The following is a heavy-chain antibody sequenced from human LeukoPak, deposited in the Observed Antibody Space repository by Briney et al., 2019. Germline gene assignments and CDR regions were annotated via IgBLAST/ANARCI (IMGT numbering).Heavy chain of an antibody. Sequence: GSVKVSCKASGFTFTSHDINRVRHATGQGLERMGGMSPNSGNTGYAQKFKGRVTMTRNISISAAYMELSSLRSEDTAVYYCARASRPSYDFWSGYSYYYYMDVWGKGTTVTVSS. J-gene: IGHJ6*03. CDR2: MSPNSGNT. CDR1: GFTFTSHD. V-gene: IGHV1-8*01. CDR3: ARASRPSYDFWSGYSYYYYMDV. D-gene: IGHD3-3*01.